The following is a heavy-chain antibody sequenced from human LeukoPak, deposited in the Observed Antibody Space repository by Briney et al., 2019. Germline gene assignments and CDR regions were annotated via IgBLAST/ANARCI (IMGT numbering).Heavy chain of an antibody. Sequence: GGSLTLSCEDSGFTFRSYEMNWVRQAPGKGLKGVSYISSSGSTIYYADSVKGRFTTSRDNAKNSLYLQMNSLRAEDTAVYYCAELGITMIGGVWGKGTTVTISS. CDR1: GFTFRSYE. CDR2: ISSSGSTI. J-gene: IGHJ6*04. CDR3: AELGITMIGGV. V-gene: IGHV3-48*03. D-gene: IGHD3-10*02.